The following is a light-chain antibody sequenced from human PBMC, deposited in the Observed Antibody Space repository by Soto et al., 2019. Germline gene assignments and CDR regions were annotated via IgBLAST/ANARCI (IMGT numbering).Light chain of an antibody. CDR2: GNS. J-gene: IGLJ1*01. CDR1: SSNIGAGYD. V-gene: IGLV1-40*01. CDR3: QSYASSLSGSYV. Sequence: QCVLTQPPSVSGAPGRRVTISCTGSSSNIGAGYDVHWYQQLPGTAPKLLIYGNSNRPSGVPDRFSGSKSGTSASLAITGLQAEDEADYYCQSYASSLSGSYVFGTGTKVTFL.